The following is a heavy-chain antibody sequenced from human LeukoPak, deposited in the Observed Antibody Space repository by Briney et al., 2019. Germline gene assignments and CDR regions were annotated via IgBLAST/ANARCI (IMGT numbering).Heavy chain of an antibody. Sequence: PGGSLRLSCSASGFTFTSHVMHWVRQAPGKGRQCVSGISMNVQTTYYAGSVKGRFTISRDSSKNTVYLQMNSLTAEDTAVYYCVREGLERRTNFDYWGQGTLVSVSS. CDR2: ISMNVQTT. V-gene: IGHV3-64D*06. CDR1: GFTFTSHV. CDR3: VREGLERRTNFDY. J-gene: IGHJ4*02. D-gene: IGHD1-1*01.